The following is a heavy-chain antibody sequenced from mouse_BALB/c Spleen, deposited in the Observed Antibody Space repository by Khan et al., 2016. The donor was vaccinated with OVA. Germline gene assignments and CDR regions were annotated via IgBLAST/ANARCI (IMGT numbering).Heavy chain of an antibody. CDR1: GYTFTSYV. CDR2: ITPYNDGT. V-gene: IGHV1S136*01. CDR3: ARSTYYGNPYAMDY. D-gene: IGHD2-10*01. Sequence: VQLQQSGPELVKPGASVKMSCKASGYTFTSYVMHWVKQKPGQGLEWIGYITPYNDGTKYNEKFKGKATLTSDKSSSTSYMELSSLTSDDSAVYYCARSTYYGNPYAMDYWGQGTSVTVSS. J-gene: IGHJ4*01.